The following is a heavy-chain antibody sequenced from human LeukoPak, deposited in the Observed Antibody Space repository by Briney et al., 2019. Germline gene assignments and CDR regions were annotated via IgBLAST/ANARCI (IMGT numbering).Heavy chain of an antibody. V-gene: IGHV4-34*01. D-gene: IGHD6-13*01. J-gene: IGHJ6*02. Sequence: PSETLSLTCAVYGGSFSGYYWSWIRQPPGKGLEWIGEINHSGSTNYNPSLKSRVTISVDTSKNQFSLKLSSVTAADTAVYYCARWAGYSSSWPDYYYYGMDVWGQGTTVTVSS. CDR1: GGSFSGYY. CDR3: ARWAGYSSSWPDYYYYGMDV. CDR2: INHSGST.